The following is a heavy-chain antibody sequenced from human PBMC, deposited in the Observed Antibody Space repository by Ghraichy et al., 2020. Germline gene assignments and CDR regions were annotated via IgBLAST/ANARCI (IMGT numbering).Heavy chain of an antibody. V-gene: IGHV3-9*01. Sequence: GGSLRLSCAASGFNFDDYAMHWVRRVPGKGLEWVSGISWNSGSIGYADSVKGRFFISRDNAKNSLYLQMYSLRPEDTAIYYCAKDLRGGRFYVFDIWGQGIMVTVSS. D-gene: IGHD1-26*01. CDR2: ISWNSGSI. CDR3: AKDLRGGRFYVFDI. J-gene: IGHJ3*02. CDR1: GFNFDDYA.